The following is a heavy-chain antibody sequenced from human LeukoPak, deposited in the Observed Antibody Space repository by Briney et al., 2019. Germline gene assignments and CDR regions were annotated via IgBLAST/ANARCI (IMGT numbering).Heavy chain of an antibody. J-gene: IGHJ1*01. Sequence: GGSLRLSCAASGFTFSSYAMSWVRQAPGKGLEWVSAISGSGGSTYYADSVKGRFTISRDNSKNPLYLQMNSLRAEDTAVYYCAKVSGHSSWYAEYFQHWGQGTLVTVSS. CDR2: ISGSGGST. CDR3: AKVSGHSSWYAEYFQH. D-gene: IGHD6-13*01. V-gene: IGHV3-23*01. CDR1: GFTFSSYA.